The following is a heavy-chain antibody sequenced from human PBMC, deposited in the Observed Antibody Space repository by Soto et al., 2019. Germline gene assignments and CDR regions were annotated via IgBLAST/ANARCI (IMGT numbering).Heavy chain of an antibody. D-gene: IGHD2-15*01. Sequence: ASVKVSCKASGYTFTSYGISWVRQAPGQGLEWMGWISAYNGNTNYAQKLQGRVTMTTDTSTSTAYMELRSLRSDDTAVYYCARDCSGGSCYSAGGYWGQGTMVTVFS. V-gene: IGHV1-18*04. CDR3: ARDCSGGSCYSAGGY. J-gene: IGHJ4*02. CDR2: ISAYNGNT. CDR1: GYTFTSYG.